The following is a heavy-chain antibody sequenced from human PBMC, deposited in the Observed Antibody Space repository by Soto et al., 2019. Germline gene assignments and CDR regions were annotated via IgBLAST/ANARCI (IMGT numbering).Heavy chain of an antibody. J-gene: IGHJ4*02. CDR1: GGSISSGDYY. CDR2: IYNSRST. Sequence: QVQLQESGPGLVKPSQTLSLTCTVSGGSISSGDYYWSWIRQPPGKGLECIGYIYNSRSTYYNPSLKRRVTTSVDTAKNQVSLTLSQVPAAGTEVYYSARRSSSLAHWGKGTLVTVSS. V-gene: IGHV4-30-4*01. CDR3: ARRSSSLAH. D-gene: IGHD6-13*01.